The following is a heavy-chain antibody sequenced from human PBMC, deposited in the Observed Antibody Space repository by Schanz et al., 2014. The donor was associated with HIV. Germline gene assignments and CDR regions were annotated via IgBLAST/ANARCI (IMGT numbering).Heavy chain of an antibody. Sequence: EVQLVESGGGLFQPGGSLRLSCAASGFTFNDFAMHWVRQSPGKGLEWVSGITWNNKVMGYVDSVKGRFTISRDTAKNSLFLQMVNLISEDTAFYYCVKDFTDSKGGFDYWGQGALVIVSS. CDR3: VKDFTDSKGGFDY. J-gene: IGHJ4*02. D-gene: IGHD1-26*01. CDR1: GFTFNDFA. V-gene: IGHV3-9*01. CDR2: ITWNNKVM.